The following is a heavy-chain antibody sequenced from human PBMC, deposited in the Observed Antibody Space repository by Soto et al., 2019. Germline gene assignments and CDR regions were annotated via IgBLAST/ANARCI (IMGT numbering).Heavy chain of an antibody. CDR1: GGSISSYY. Sequence: PSETLSLTCTVSGGSISSYYWSWIRQPPGKGLEWIGYIYYSGSTNYNPSLKSRVTISVDTSKNQFSLKLSSVTAADTAVYYCARWAYSGRVGYDYWGQGTLVTVSS. D-gene: IGHD5-12*01. J-gene: IGHJ4*02. V-gene: IGHV4-59*01. CDR2: IYYSGST. CDR3: ARWAYSGRVGYDY.